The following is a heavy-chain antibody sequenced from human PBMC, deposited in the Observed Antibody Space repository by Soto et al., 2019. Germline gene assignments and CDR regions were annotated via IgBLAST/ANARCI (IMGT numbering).Heavy chain of an antibody. D-gene: IGHD4-17*01. CDR2: ISWNSGSI. CDR3: AKELPKYGDYECGYFDY. Sequence: EVQLVESGGGLVQPGRSLRLSCAASGFTFDDYAMHWVRQAPGKGLEWVSGISWNSGSIGYADSVKGRFTISRDNAKNSLYLQTNSLRAEDTALYYCAKELPKYGDYECGYFDYWGQGTLVTVSS. J-gene: IGHJ4*02. V-gene: IGHV3-9*01. CDR1: GFTFDDYA.